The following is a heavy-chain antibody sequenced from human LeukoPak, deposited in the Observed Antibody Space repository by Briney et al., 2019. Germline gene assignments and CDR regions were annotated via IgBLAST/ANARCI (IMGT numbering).Heavy chain of an antibody. D-gene: IGHD3-22*01. V-gene: IGHV3-9*01. J-gene: IGHJ4*02. CDR1: GFTFDDYA. CDR3: AKDDYYDSSGYWWYFDY. CDR2: ISWNSGSI. Sequence: GGSLRLSCAASGFTFDDYAMHWVRQAPGKGLEWVSGISWNSGSIGYADSVKGRFTISRDNAKNSLYLQMNSLRAEDTALYYCAKDDYYDSSGYWWYFDYWGQGTLVTVSS.